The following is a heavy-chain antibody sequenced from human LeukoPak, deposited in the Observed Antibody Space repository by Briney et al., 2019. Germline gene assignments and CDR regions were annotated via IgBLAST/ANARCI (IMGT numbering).Heavy chain of an antibody. CDR1: GYSFTTYW. D-gene: IGHD1-26*01. CDR3: ARQELGGSFDY. J-gene: IGHJ4*02. V-gene: IGHV5-51*01. Sequence: GESLKISCKGSGYSFTTYWIGWVRQMPGKGLEWMGIIYPGDSDTRYSPSFQGQVPLSADKSISAAYLQWNSLKASDTAMYYCARQELGGSFDYWGQGTLVTVSS. CDR2: IYPGDSDT.